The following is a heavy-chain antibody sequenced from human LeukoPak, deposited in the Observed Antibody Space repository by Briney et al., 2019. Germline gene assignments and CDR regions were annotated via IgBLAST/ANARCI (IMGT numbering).Heavy chain of an antibody. J-gene: IGHJ4*02. CDR1: GGSISSGNYY. V-gene: IGHV4-30-4*01. CDR3: ALGIAAATIDY. CDR2: IYYSGST. Sequence: PSETLSLTWTVSGGSISSGNYYWSWIRQPPGKGLEWIGYIYYSGSTYYNPSLKSRVTISVDTSKNQFSLKLSSVTAADTAVYYCALGIAAATIDYWGQGTLVTVSS. D-gene: IGHD6-13*01.